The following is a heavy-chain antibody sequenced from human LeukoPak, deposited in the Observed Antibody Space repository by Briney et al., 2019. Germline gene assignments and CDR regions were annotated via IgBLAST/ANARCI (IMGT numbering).Heavy chain of an antibody. Sequence: SETLSLTCTVSGGSISSSSYYWGWIRQPPGKGLEWIGSIYYSGSTYYNPSLKSRVTISVDTSKNQFSLKLSSVTAADTAVYYCARDRSNYYGSGSYYLDAFDIWGQGTMVTVSS. D-gene: IGHD3-10*01. V-gene: IGHV4-39*07. J-gene: IGHJ3*02. CDR2: IYYSGST. CDR1: GGSISSSSYY. CDR3: ARDRSNYYGSGSYYLDAFDI.